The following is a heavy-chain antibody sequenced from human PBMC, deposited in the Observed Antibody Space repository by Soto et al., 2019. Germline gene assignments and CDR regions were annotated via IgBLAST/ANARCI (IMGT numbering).Heavy chain of an antibody. CDR2: ISGSGGST. CDR3: AKRYCSSTSCYSLVDY. V-gene: IGHV3-23*01. D-gene: IGHD2-2*01. CDR1: GFTFSSYA. J-gene: IGHJ4*02. Sequence: GGSLRLSCAASGFTFSSYAMSWVRQAPGKGLEWVSAISGSGGSTYYADSVKGRFTISRDNSKNTLYLQMNSLRAEDTAVYYCAKRYCSSTSCYSLVDYWGQGTLVTVSS.